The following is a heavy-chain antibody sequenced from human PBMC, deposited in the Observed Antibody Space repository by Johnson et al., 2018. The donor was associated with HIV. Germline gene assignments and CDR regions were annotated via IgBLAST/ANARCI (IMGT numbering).Heavy chain of an antibody. CDR3: ARERIYGDDAFDI. CDR1: GFTFDDYG. CDR2: INWNGGGT. Sequence: VQLVESGGGLVQPGGSLRLSCAASGFTFDDYGMSWVRQGPGKGLEWVSGINWNGGGTGYADSVKGRFTISRDKSKNTLYLQMNSLRAEDTAVYYCARERIYGDDAFDIRGQGTMVTVSS. D-gene: IGHD4-17*01. J-gene: IGHJ3*02. V-gene: IGHV3-20*04.